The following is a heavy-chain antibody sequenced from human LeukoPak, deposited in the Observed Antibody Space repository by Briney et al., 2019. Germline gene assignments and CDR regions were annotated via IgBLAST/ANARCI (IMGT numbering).Heavy chain of an antibody. CDR1: GFTFGDYA. D-gene: IGHD5-12*01. V-gene: IGHV3-49*04. CDR2: IRSKTYGGTS. Sequence: GGSLILSCTASGFTFGDYAMNWVRQAPGKGLEWVGFIRSKTYGGTSAYAASVKGRFTISRDDSKNIAYLQMNSLKTEDTAVYYCSRQIRATTDYFDYWGQGTLVTVSS. CDR3: SRQIRATTDYFDY. J-gene: IGHJ4*02.